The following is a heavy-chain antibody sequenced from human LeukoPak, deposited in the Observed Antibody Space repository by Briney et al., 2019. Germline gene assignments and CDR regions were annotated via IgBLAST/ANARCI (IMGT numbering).Heavy chain of an antibody. CDR2: INPNSGGT. CDR3: ASTSYDSSGYYEGAWYMDV. D-gene: IGHD3-22*01. V-gene: IGHV1-2*02. CDR1: RYTFTGYY. Sequence: ASVKVSCKASRYTFTGYYMHWVRQAPGQGLEWMGWINPNSGGTNYAQKFQGRVTMTRDTSISTAYMELSRLRSDDTAVYYCASTSYDSSGYYEGAWYMDVWGKGTTVTVSS. J-gene: IGHJ6*03.